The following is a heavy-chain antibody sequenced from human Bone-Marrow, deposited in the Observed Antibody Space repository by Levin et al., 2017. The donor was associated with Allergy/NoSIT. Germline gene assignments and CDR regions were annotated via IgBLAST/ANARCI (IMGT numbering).Heavy chain of an antibody. J-gene: IGHJ4*02. V-gene: IGHV3-7*01. CDR1: GFIFSSFS. CDR3: ARGGGSLAH. Sequence: GGSLSLSCAASGFIFSSFSMTWVRQSPGKGLEWVANIDQDGIEKFYVDSVKGRFTISRDKAKRSVYLQMDSLRVEDTAVYFCARGGGSLAHWGRGTLVTVSS. CDR2: IDQDGIEK. D-gene: IGHD3-10*01.